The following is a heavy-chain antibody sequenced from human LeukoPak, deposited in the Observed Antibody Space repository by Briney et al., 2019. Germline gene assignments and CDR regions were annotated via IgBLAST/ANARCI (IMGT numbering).Heavy chain of an antibody. D-gene: IGHD6-19*01. V-gene: IGHV4-61*02. CDR3: SKSAVAGPFAY. J-gene: IGHJ4*02. CDR1: GGSITSGSFY. CDR2: VSNNGNT. Sequence: SETLSLTCSVSGGSITSGSFYWSWIRQPAGKRLEWIGRVSNNGNTNYNPSLKSRVTISVDTSKNQFFLTLTSATAADTALYYCSKSAVAGPFAYWGQGSLVTVSS.